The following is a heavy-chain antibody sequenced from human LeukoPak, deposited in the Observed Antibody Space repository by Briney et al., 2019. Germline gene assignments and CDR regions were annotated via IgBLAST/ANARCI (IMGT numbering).Heavy chain of an antibody. V-gene: IGHV3-21*01. CDR1: GFTFSSYS. Sequence: GGSLRLSCAASGFTFSSYSMNWVRQAPGKGLEWVSSINSVSYMYYADSVKGRFTISRDNAKNSLYLQMNSLGAEDTAVYYCARDRHSTYYYHMDVWGKGTTVTVSS. J-gene: IGHJ6*03. CDR2: INSVSYM. CDR3: ARDRHSTYYYHMDV. D-gene: IGHD2-21*01.